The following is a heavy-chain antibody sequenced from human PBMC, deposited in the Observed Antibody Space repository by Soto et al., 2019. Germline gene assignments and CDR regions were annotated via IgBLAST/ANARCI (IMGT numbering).Heavy chain of an antibody. CDR1: GGTFSSYA. Sequence: SVKVSCKASGGTFSSYAISWVRQAPGQGLEWMGGIIPIFGTANYAQKFQGRVTITADKSTSTAYMELSSLRSEDTAVYYCARDLSGEDSGYDLRTRNNGLDVSGQGTTVTVSS. V-gene: IGHV1-69*06. D-gene: IGHD5-12*01. CDR2: IIPIFGTA. J-gene: IGHJ6*02. CDR3: ARDLSGEDSGYDLRTRNNGLDV.